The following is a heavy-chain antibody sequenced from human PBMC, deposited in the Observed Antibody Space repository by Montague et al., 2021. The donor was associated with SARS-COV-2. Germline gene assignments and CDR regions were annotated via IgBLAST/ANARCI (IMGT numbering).Heavy chain of an antibody. Sequence: SETLSLTCTVSSDSVSSGKYFWTWIRQPPGKGLEWIGYIFYTGSANYNPSLKSRVTISVDTSINQFSLKLKSMSDADTAVYYCARVGNYLGVYWGQGILVTVSS. D-gene: IGHD3-10*01. CDR1: SDSVSSGKYF. CDR2: IFYTGSA. CDR3: ARVGNYLGVY. V-gene: IGHV4-61*01. J-gene: IGHJ4*02.